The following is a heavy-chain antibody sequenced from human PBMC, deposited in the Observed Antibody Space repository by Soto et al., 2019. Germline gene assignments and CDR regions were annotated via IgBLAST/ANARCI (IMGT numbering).Heavy chain of an antibody. J-gene: IGHJ4*02. Sequence: QVQLVQSGAEVKKPGASVKVSCKASGFTFSSYHMHWVRQAPGQGLEWMGTINPSSTSTTYAQKFQGRVTMTRDTSTSTVYMELSSLRSEDTAVYYCARGGSIVAVPTTMGAPFGYWGQGTLVAVSS. V-gene: IGHV1-46*03. CDR2: INPSSTST. D-gene: IGHD2-2*01. CDR3: ARGGSIVAVPTTMGAPFGY. CDR1: GFTFSSYH.